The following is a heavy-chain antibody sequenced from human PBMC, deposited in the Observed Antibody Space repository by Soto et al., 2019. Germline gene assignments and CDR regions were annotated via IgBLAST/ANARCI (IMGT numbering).Heavy chain of an antibody. D-gene: IGHD2-2*01. CDR2: ISFDGGEK. CDR3: AKEKQLLLDY. V-gene: IGHV3-30*18. J-gene: IGHJ4*02. Sequence: GGSLRLSCAASGFTFSSYGMHWVRQAPGKGLEWVALISFDGGEKFYPDSVKGRFTISRDNSKNTLYLQMDSLRPEDTAVYYCAKEKQLLLDYGGKGTLVTVSP. CDR1: GFTFSSYG.